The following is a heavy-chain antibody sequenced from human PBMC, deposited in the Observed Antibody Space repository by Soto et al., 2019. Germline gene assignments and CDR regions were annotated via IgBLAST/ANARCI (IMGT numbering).Heavy chain of an antibody. CDR3: ARPGYCSSTSCYGADWFDP. V-gene: IGHV1-18*01. CDR1: GYTFTSYG. Sequence: QVQLVQSGAEVKKPGASVKVSCKASGYTFTSYGISWVRQAPGQGLEWMGWISAYNGNTNYAQKLQGRVTMTTDTSTSTAYMELRSLRSEDTAVYYCARPGYCSSTSCYGADWFDPWGQGTLVTVSS. D-gene: IGHD2-2*03. CDR2: ISAYNGNT. J-gene: IGHJ5*02.